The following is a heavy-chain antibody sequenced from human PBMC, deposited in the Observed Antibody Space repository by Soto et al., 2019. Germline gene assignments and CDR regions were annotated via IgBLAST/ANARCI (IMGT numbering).Heavy chain of an antibody. D-gene: IGHD1-26*01. CDR3: ASPIGGSYNAFDI. V-gene: IGHV1-46*01. Sequence: ASVKVSCKASGCTFISYYMHWVRQAPGQGLQWMGIINPSGSITTYAQKFQGRVTMTRDTSTSTVYMELSSLTSDDTAVYYCASPIGGSYNAFDIWGQGTMVTVSS. CDR1: GCTFISYY. CDR2: INPSGSIT. J-gene: IGHJ3*02.